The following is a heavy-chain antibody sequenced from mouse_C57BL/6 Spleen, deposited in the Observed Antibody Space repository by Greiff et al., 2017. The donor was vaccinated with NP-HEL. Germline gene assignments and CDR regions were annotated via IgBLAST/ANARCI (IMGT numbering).Heavy chain of an antibody. D-gene: IGHD2-12*01. CDR3: TRFYSGAY. CDR1: GYTFTDYE. Sequence: SGAELVRPGASVTLSCKASGYTFTDYEMHWVKQTPVHGLEWIGAIDPETGGTAYNQKFKGKAILTADKSSSTAYMELRSLTSEDSAVYYCTRFYSGAYWGQGTLVTVSA. V-gene: IGHV1-15*01. J-gene: IGHJ3*01. CDR2: IDPETGGT.